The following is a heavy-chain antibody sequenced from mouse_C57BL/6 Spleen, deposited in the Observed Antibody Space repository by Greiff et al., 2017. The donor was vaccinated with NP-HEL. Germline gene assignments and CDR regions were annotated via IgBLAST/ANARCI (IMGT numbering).Heavy chain of an antibody. Sequence: QVQLQQPGAELEKPGASVKLSCKASGYTFTSYWMHWVKQRPGQGLEWIGMIHPNSGSTNYNEKFKSKATLTVDKSSSTAYMQLSSLTSEDSAVYYCARGGGEVYFDYWGQGTTLTVSS. J-gene: IGHJ2*01. CDR3: ARGGGEVYFDY. V-gene: IGHV1-64*01. CDR2: IHPNSGST. CDR1: GYTFTSYW.